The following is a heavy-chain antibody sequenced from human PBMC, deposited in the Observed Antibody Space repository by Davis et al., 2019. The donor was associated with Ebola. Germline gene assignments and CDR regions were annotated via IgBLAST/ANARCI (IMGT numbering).Heavy chain of an antibody. D-gene: IGHD3-10*01. CDR1: GGTFSNFA. CDR3: ALRVGGDY. CDR2: IIPLFGTT. J-gene: IGHJ4*02. V-gene: IGHV1-69*13. Sequence: SVKVSCKASGGTFSNFAISWVRKAPGQGLEWVGGIIPLFGTTNYAQKFKGRVTITADESTTSAYMELSSLRSEDTAMYYCALRVGGDYWGRGTLVTVSS.